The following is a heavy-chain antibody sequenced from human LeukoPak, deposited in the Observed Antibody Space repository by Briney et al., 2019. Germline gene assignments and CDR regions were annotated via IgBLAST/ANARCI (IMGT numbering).Heavy chain of an antibody. V-gene: IGHV3-23*01. Sequence: QTGGSLRLSCAASGFTFSSYAMSWVRQAPGKGLEWVSAISGSGGITYYADSVKGRFTVSRDNSKNTLYLQMNSLRAEDTAVYYCAKAPDAWGYDSFDFWGQGTMVTVSS. CDR2: ISGSGGIT. J-gene: IGHJ3*01. D-gene: IGHD3-16*01. CDR1: GFTFSSYA. CDR3: AKAPDAWGYDSFDF.